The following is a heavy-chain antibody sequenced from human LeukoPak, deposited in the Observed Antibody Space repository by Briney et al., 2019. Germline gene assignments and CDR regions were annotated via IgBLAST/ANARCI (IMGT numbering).Heavy chain of an antibody. CDR2: IYYSGST. CDR3: ARVTAGGAAVGY. V-gene: IGHV4-59*01. D-gene: IGHD6-25*01. CDR1: GGSISSYY. Sequence: SETLSLTCTVSGGSISSYYWSWIRQPPGKGLEWIGYIYYSGSTNYNPSLKRRVTISIDKSGNQFSLRLSSVTAADTAVYYCARVTAGGAAVGYWGQGTLVTVSS. J-gene: IGHJ1*01.